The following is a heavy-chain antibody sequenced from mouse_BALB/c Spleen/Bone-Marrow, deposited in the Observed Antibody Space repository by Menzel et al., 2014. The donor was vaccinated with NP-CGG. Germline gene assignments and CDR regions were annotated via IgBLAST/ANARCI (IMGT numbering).Heavy chain of an antibody. J-gene: IGHJ2*01. CDR3: AREVLRDYFDY. CDR1: GFAFSSYD. Sequence: EVKLMESGGGLVKPGGSLKLSCAASGFAFSSYDMSWVRQTPEKRLEWVAYISSGGGSTYYPDTVKGRFTISRDNAKNTLYLQMSSLKSEDTAMYYCAREVLRDYFDYLGQGTTLTVSS. D-gene: IGHD1-1*01. V-gene: IGHV5-12-1*01. CDR2: ISSGGGST.